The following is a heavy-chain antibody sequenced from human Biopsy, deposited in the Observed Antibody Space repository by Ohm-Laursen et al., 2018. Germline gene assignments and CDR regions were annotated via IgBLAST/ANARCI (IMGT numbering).Heavy chain of an antibody. Sequence: SLRLSCAASGFTFRTYGMHWVRLAPGEGLEWVAVISYDQITKHYADSVRGRFTISRDNSKNTLYLQVNSLRAEDTAVYYCAKDLSVYCYYGIDVWGQGTTVTVSS. CDR1: GFTFRTYG. CDR3: AKDLSVYCYYGIDV. D-gene: IGHD5/OR15-5a*01. J-gene: IGHJ6*02. CDR2: ISYDQITK. V-gene: IGHV3-30*18.